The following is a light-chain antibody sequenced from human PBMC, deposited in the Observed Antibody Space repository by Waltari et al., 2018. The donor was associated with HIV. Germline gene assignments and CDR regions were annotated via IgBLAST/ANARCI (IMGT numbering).Light chain of an antibody. CDR3: SSRDSSGNHYV. Sequence: SSELTQDPAVSVALGQTVRIPCQGDSPRSYYASWYQQRPGQAPVLVIYGQNHRPSGIPDRFSGSTSGNTGSLTITGAQAEDEADYYCSSRDSSGNHYVFGSGTKVSVL. J-gene: IGLJ1*01. CDR1: SPRSYY. V-gene: IGLV3-19*01. CDR2: GQN.